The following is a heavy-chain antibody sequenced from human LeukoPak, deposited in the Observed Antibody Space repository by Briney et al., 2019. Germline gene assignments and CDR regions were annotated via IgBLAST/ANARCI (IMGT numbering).Heavy chain of an antibody. J-gene: IGHJ6*03. V-gene: IGHV4-4*02. Sequence: PSETLSLTCAVSGGSISSCNWWSWVRQPPGKGLEWIGEIHHSGSTNYNPSLKSRVTISVDKSRNQFSLKLSSVTAADTAVYYCARRGRAAALLYYYYYYMDVWGKGTTVTVSS. CDR2: IHHSGST. CDR1: GGSISSCNW. CDR3: ARRGRAAALLYYYYYYMDV. D-gene: IGHD6-13*01.